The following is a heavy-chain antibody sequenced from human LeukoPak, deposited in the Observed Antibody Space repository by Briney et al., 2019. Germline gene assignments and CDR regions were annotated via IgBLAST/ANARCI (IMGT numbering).Heavy chain of an antibody. Sequence: SETLSLTCTVSGDSISSSSSYWGWIRQPPGEGLEWIGEINHSGSTNYNPSLKSRVTISVDTSKNQFSLKLSSVTAADTAVYYCARGGEMATSTVGDYYYYMDVWGKGTTVTVSS. V-gene: IGHV4-39*07. CDR2: INHSGST. CDR3: ARGGEMATSTVGDYYYYMDV. J-gene: IGHJ6*03. CDR1: GDSISSSSSY. D-gene: IGHD5-24*01.